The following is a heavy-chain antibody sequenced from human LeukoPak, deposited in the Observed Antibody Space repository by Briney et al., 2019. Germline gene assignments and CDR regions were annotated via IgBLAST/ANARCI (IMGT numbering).Heavy chain of an antibody. CDR2: INHSGST. D-gene: IGHD4-11*01. Sequence: PSETLSLTCAVYGGSFSGYYWSWIRQPPGKGLEWIGEINHSGSTNYNPSLKSRVTISVDTSKNQFSLKLSSVTAADTAVYYCARGGGYSNSLVYYYYYGMDVWGQGTTVTVSS. CDR1: GGSFSGYY. V-gene: IGHV4-34*01. CDR3: ARGGGYSNSLVYYYYYGMDV. J-gene: IGHJ6*02.